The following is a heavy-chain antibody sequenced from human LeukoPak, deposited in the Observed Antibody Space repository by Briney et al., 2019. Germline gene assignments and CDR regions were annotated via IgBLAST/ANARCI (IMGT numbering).Heavy chain of an antibody. D-gene: IGHD5-24*01. CDR2: INSNGRST. V-gene: IGHV3-64D*09. CDR3: VKEMATITSPFDY. CDR1: AFTFSAFA. J-gene: IGHJ4*02. Sequence: GGSLRLSCSASAFTFSAFAMHWVRQAPGKGLEYVSAINSNGRSTYYADSMKGRVTISRDNSKNTVYLQMTSLRPEDTAVYYCVKEMATITSPFDYWDQGTLVTVSS.